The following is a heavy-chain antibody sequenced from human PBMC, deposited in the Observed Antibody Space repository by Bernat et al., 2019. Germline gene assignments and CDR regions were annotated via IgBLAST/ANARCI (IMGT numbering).Heavy chain of an antibody. J-gene: IGHJ3*02. CDR3: GRDPHGYEYDGSSTHDAFDI. CDR1: GFAFNKYW. V-gene: IGHV3-74*01. Sequence: EVQLVESGGGLVNPGGSLRLSCVASGFAFNKYWMHWVRQAPGKGLMWVSRIHSDGSRPSYADSVKDRCTISRDNAKNTVFLQMRSLSVEDTAVYYCGRDPHGYEYDGSSTHDAFDIWGQGTMVTVSS. CDR2: IHSDGSRP. D-gene: IGHD3-22*01.